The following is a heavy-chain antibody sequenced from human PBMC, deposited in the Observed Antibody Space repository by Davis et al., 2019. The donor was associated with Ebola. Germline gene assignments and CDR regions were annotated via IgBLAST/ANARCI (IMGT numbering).Heavy chain of an antibody. D-gene: IGHD2-2*01. CDR1: GYSISSGYY. J-gene: IGHJ6*02. CDR3: ARDEIVRQDCISTSCYVYYYYGMDV. Sequence: SETLSLTCTVSGYSISSGYYWGWIRQPPGKGLEWIGSIYHSGSTYYNPSLKSRVTISVDTSKNQFSLKLSSVTAADTAVYYCARDEIVRQDCISTSCYVYYYYGMDVWGQGTTVTVSS. V-gene: IGHV4-38-2*02. CDR2: IYHSGST.